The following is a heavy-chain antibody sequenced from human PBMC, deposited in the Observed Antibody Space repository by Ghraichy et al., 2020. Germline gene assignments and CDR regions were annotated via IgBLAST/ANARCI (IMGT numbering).Heavy chain of an antibody. J-gene: IGHJ4*02. V-gene: IGHV3-7*01. Sequence: ETLSLTCAASGFTFSSYWMSWVRQAPGKGLEWVANIKQDGSEKYYVDSVKGRFTISRDNAKNSLYLQMNSLRAEDTAVYYCARDLSGYAISDYWGQGTLVTVSS. CDR3: ARDLSGYAISDY. CDR2: IKQDGSEK. D-gene: IGHD5-12*01. CDR1: GFTFSSYW.